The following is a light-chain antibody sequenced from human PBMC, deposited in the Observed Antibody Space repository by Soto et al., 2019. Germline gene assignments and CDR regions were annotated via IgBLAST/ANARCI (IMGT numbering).Light chain of an antibody. CDR3: QQYNNWPPIP. Sequence: EVVMTQSPATLSVSPGERATLSCRASQSVSSYLAWYQQKPGQAPRLLIYGASSRATGIPDRFSGSGSGTDFTLTISRLEPEDFAVYYCQQYNNWPPIPFGQGTLLAI. CDR1: QSVSSY. V-gene: IGKV3D-15*01. CDR2: GAS. J-gene: IGKJ5*01.